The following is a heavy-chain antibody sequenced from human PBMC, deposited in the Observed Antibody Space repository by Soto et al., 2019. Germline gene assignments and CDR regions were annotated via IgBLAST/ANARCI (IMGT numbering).Heavy chain of an antibody. CDR3: FSDTATTEIYTLSLHHALPVSVQ. CDR2: ISGGGEDT. Sequence: TCDRAAMTYAGLVPEKELECVSAISGGGEDTSYADSVKGRFTVSRDNSRNTLYLQMNSLRAEDTAVFFFFSDTATTEIYTLSLHHALPVSVQ. CDR1: TCDRAA. V-gene: IGHV3-23*01. D-gene: IGHD4-17*01. J-gene: IGHJ1*01.